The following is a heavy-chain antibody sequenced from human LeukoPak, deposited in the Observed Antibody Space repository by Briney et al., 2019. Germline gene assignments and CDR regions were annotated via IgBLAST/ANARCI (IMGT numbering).Heavy chain of an antibody. J-gene: IGHJ4*02. D-gene: IGHD6-19*01. Sequence: SETLSLTCTVSGGSISSSSYYWGWIRQPPGKGLEWIGSIYYSGSTYYKPSLKSRVTISVDTSKNQFSLKLSSVPAADTAVYYCARHGLWQWLAHFDYWGQGTLVTVSS. CDR1: GGSISSSSYY. CDR2: IYYSGST. CDR3: ARHGLWQWLAHFDY. V-gene: IGHV4-39*01.